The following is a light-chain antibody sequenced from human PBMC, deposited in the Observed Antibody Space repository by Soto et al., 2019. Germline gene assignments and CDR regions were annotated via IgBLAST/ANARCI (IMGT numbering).Light chain of an antibody. Sequence: QSALTQPPSASGSPGQSVTISCSGTSSDVGSYNYVSWYQPHPGTAPKLMIYEVSQRPLGVPDRFSGSRSGNTAALTVSGFQDEDEAYYYCSAYAGSSSHVVFGGGTKLTVL. CDR3: SAYAGSSSHVV. CDR2: EVS. J-gene: IGLJ2*01. V-gene: IGLV2-8*01. CDR1: SSDVGSYNY.